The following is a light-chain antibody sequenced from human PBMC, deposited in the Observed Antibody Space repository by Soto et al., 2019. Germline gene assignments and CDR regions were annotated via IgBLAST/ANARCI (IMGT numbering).Light chain of an antibody. CDR1: QDISGC. J-gene: IGKJ1*01. CDR3: QQANIFPWT. CDR2: AAS. Sequence: DIQMTQSPSSVSASIGDRVTITCRASQDISGCLAWFQQKPGKAPNLLIYAASILQSGVPSRYSGSGSGTDFSLTITYLQPEDCATYYCQQANIFPWTFGQGTKVEL. V-gene: IGKV1D-12*01.